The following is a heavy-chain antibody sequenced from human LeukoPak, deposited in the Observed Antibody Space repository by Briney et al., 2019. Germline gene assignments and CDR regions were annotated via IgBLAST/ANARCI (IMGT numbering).Heavy chain of an antibody. V-gene: IGHV4-34*01. CDR2: INHSEST. Sequence: SETLSLTCAVYGGSFSGYYWSWIRQPPGKGLEWIGEINHSESTNYNPSLKSRVTISVDTSKNQFSLKLSSVTAADTAVYYCARRPIRYYYYYMDVWGKGTTVTISS. D-gene: IGHD3-3*02. J-gene: IGHJ6*03. CDR1: GGSFSGYY. CDR3: ARRPIRYYYYYMDV.